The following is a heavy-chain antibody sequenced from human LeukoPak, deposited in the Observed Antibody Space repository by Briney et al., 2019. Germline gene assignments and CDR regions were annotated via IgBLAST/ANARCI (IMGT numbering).Heavy chain of an antibody. CDR2: IIPILGIA. Sequence: SVKVSCKASGGTFSSYAISWVRQAPGQGLEWMGRIIPILGIANYAQRFQGRVTITADKSTSTAYMELSSLRSEDTAVYYCARASVRYYGSGSSRYGMDVWGQGTTVTVSS. D-gene: IGHD3-10*01. CDR1: GGTFSSYA. V-gene: IGHV1-69*04. J-gene: IGHJ6*02. CDR3: ARASVRYYGSGSSRYGMDV.